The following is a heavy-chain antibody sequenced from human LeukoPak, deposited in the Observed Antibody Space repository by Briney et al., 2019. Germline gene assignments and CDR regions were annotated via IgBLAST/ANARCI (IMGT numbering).Heavy chain of an antibody. D-gene: IGHD5-12*01. CDR1: GGSISSSSYY. CDR3: ARDSGYDFTNWFDP. J-gene: IGHJ5*02. V-gene: IGHV4-39*07. CDR2: IYYGGST. Sequence: SETLSLTCTVSGGSISSSSYYWGWIRQPPGKGLEWIGSIYYGGSTYYNPSLKSRVTISVDTSKNQFSLKLSSVTAADTAVYYCARDSGYDFTNWFDPWGQGTLVTVSS.